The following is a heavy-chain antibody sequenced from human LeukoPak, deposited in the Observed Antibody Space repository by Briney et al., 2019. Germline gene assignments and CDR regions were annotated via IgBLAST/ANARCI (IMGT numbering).Heavy chain of an antibody. CDR1: GFTFSSYG. Sequence: GGSLRLSCAASGFTFSSYGMPWVRQAPGKGLGWVAVIWYDGSNKYYADSVKGRFTISRDNSKNTLYLQMNSLRAEDTAVYYCARDSSLLPDYWGQGTLVTVSS. CDR3: ARDSSLLPDY. CDR2: IWYDGSNK. D-gene: IGHD2-15*01. V-gene: IGHV3-33*01. J-gene: IGHJ4*02.